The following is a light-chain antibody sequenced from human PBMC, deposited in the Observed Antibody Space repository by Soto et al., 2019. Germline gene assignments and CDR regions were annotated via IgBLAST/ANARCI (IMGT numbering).Light chain of an antibody. CDR3: QHHRA. J-gene: IGKJ1*01. CDR1: QSISSW. CDR2: KAS. V-gene: IGKV1-5*03. Sequence: DIQMTQSPSTLSASVGDRVTITCRASQSISSWLAWYQQKPGKAPKLLIYKASYSESGVPSKFSGSGSGTEFTLTISSLQPDDFATYYCQHHRAFGPGTKVEIK.